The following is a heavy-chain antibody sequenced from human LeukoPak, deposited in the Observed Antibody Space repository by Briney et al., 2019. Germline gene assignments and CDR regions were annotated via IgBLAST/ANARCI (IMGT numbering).Heavy chain of an antibody. D-gene: IGHD3-16*01. V-gene: IGHV3-48*01. Sequence: GGSLRLSCAASGFTLSTYSMNWVRQAPGKGLEWISYISYSSSFKYYADSVKGRFLISRDNAKNSLYMRMDSLRAEDTAVFYCARSSGACLRSDAFDISGHGKTVTVS. CDR3: ARSSGACLRSDAFDI. J-gene: IGHJ3*02. CDR1: GFTLSTYS. CDR2: ISYSSSFK.